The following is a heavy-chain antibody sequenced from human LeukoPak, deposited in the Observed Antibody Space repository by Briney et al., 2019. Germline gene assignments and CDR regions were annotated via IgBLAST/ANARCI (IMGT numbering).Heavy chain of an antibody. CDR2: ISAYNGNT. CDR1: RYTFTSYG. J-gene: IGHJ3*02. CDR3: ARQFLNSGPFDI. Sequence: ASVKVSCKASRYTFTSYGISWVRQAPGQGLEWMGWISAYNGNTNYAQKFQGRVTMTRDMSTSTVYMELSSLRSEDTALYYCARQFLNSGPFDIWGQGTMVTVSS. V-gene: IGHV1-18*01. D-gene: IGHD3-10*01.